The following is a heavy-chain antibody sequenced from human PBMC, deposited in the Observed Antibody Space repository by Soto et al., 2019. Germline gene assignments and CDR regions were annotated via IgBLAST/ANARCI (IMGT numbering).Heavy chain of an antibody. V-gene: IGHV4-39*01. CDR1: SGSISVTDVF. D-gene: IGHD1-20*01. CDR2: VDYSGTA. Sequence: PSETLSLPCTVSSGSISVTDVFWGWVRQPPGKGLEWIGNVDYSGTAYFSPSLATRVTFHVDTSKNQFSLTLYSVTAADTAVYYCARITGRHLDYWGQGILVTVSS. CDR3: ARITGRHLDY. J-gene: IGHJ4*02.